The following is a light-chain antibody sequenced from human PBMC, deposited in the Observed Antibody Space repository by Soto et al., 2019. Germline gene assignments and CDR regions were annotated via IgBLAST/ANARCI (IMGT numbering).Light chain of an antibody. CDR2: QDS. Sequence: SYELTQPPSVSVSPGQTASITCSGHKLGNKYVSWYQQKPGQSPVLVIYQDSKRPSGIPERFSGSNSGNTATLTISGTQAMNEADFYCQAWDSSTMVFGGGTKVTVL. V-gene: IGLV3-1*01. J-gene: IGLJ2*01. CDR3: QAWDSSTMV. CDR1: KLGNKY.